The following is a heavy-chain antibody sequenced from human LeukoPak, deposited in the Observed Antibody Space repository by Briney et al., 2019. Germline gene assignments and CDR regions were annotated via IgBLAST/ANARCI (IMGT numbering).Heavy chain of an antibody. CDR1: GYTFTGYY. CDR2: INPNSGGT. V-gene: IGHV1-2*02. D-gene: IGHD6-13*01. Sequence: ASVKVSCKASGYTFTGYYMHWVRQAPGQGLEWMGWINPNSGGTNYAQKFQGRVTMTRDTSISTAYMELSRLRSDDTAVYYCAREIVGSSWLGKYNWFDPWGQGTLVTVYS. CDR3: AREIVGSSWLGKYNWFDP. J-gene: IGHJ5*02.